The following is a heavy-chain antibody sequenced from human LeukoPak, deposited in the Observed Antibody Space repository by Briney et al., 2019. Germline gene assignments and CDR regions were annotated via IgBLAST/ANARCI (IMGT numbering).Heavy chain of an antibody. CDR2: ISAYNGNT. J-gene: IGHJ5*02. D-gene: IGHD2-2*01. Sequence: ASVEVSCKASGYTFTSYGISWVRQAPGQGLEWMGWISAYNGNTNYAQKLQGRVTMTTDTSTSTAYMELRSLRSDDTAVYYCARWYCSSTSCPTDPWGQGTLVTVSS. CDR1: GYTFTSYG. CDR3: ARWYCSSTSCPTDP. V-gene: IGHV1-18*01.